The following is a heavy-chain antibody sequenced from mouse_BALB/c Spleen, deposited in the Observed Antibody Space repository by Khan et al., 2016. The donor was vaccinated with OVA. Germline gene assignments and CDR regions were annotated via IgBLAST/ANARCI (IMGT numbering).Heavy chain of an antibody. CDR2: INPNNGDT. CDR1: GYTFTEYT. D-gene: IGHD1-1*01. CDR3: ARWYFGSTWFAY. Sequence: EVQLQESGPELVKPGASVKISYKTSGYTFTEYTMHWVRQSHGKSLEWIGGINPNNGDTTYNQQFKGKATLTVDKSSSTAYMELRSLTSDDSAVFYCARWYFGSTWFAYWGQGTLVTVSA. V-gene: IGHV1-18*01. J-gene: IGHJ3*01.